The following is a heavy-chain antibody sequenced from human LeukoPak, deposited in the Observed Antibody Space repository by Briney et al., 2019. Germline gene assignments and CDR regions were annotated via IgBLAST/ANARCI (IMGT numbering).Heavy chain of an antibody. J-gene: IGHJ4*02. V-gene: IGHV4-59*12. Sequence: GSLRLSCAASGFTFSSYAMSWVRQAPGKGLEWIGYIYYSGSTNYRPSLKSRVTISVDTSKNQFSLKLSSVTAADTAVYYCARGHRVRLLLSPFDYWGQGTLVTVSS. CDR2: IYYSGST. D-gene: IGHD3-22*01. CDR3: ARGHRVRLLLSPFDY. CDR1: GFTFSSYA.